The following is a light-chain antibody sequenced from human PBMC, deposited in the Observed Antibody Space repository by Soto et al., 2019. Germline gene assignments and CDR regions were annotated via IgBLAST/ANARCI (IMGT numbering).Light chain of an antibody. Sequence: EIVLTQSPGTLSLSPGERATLSCRASQSVRSRYLAWYQQKPGQAPRLLIYGSSSRPPGIPDRVSGSGSGTEFNLTISRLEPEDFAVYYCQQYGTSPQTFGQGTKVEIK. V-gene: IGKV3-20*01. CDR3: QQYGTSPQT. J-gene: IGKJ1*01. CDR2: GSS. CDR1: QSVRSRY.